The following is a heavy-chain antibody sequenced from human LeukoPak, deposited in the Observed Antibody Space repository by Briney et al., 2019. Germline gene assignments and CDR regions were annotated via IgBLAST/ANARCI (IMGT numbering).Heavy chain of an antibody. V-gene: IGHV4-38-2*01. D-gene: IGHD3-10*01. CDR3: ARIITMIRGERSGYFAS. Sequence: PGGSLRLSCAASGFTFSSYAMSWVRQAPGKGLEWVASIYHSGSTYYNPSLKNRVTISVDTSKSQLSLELISVTAADTAVYYCARIITMIRGERSGYFASWGQGTLVTVSS. CDR1: GFTFSSYA. J-gene: IGHJ4*02. CDR2: IYHSGST.